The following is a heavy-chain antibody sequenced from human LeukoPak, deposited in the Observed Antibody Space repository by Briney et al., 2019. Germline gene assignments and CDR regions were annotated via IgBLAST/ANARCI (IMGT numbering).Heavy chain of an antibody. J-gene: IGHJ2*01. Sequence: SETLSLTCAVYNGSFSDYNWNWIRQPPGKGLEWIGEISQSGGTNYNPSLKSRVTISADTSKNQFSLRLTSVTAADTAVYYCARVYYSNSYDYWYFDLWGRGTLVTVSS. CDR3: ARVYYSNSYDYWYFDL. CDR2: ISQSGGT. V-gene: IGHV4-34*01. D-gene: IGHD6-13*01. CDR1: NGSFSDYN.